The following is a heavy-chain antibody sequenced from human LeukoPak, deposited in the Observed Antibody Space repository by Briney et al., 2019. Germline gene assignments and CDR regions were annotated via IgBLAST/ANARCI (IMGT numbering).Heavy chain of an antibody. CDR2: INPNSGGT. Sequence: GASVKVSCKASGYTFTGYYMHWVRQAPGQGLEWMGWINPNSGGTNYAQKFQGRVTMTRDTSISTAYMELSRLRSDDTAVYYCARSNRRRGYSYGYDFDYWGQGTLVTVSS. J-gene: IGHJ4*02. CDR1: GYTFTGYY. D-gene: IGHD5-18*01. V-gene: IGHV1-2*02. CDR3: ARSNRRRGYSYGYDFDY.